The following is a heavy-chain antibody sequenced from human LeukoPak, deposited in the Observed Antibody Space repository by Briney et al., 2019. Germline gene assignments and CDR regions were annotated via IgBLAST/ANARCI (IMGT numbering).Heavy chain of an antibody. CDR2: IHDSGST. Sequence: KPSETLSLTCSVSGGSSSSSSYYWGWIRQPPGKGLEWIGSIHDSGSTDYNPSLKSRVTISVDTSKNQVSLKLSSVTAADTAVYYCARAPLPYCTNGVCHPQNWFDPWGQGTLVTVSS. V-gene: IGHV4-39*07. D-gene: IGHD2-8*01. J-gene: IGHJ5*02. CDR1: GGSSSSSSYY. CDR3: ARAPLPYCTNGVCHPQNWFDP.